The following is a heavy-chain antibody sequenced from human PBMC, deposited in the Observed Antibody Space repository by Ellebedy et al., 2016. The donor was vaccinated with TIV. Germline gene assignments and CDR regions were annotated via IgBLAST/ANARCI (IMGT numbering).Heavy chain of an antibody. CDR2: INPTSGSS. CDR3: ARGDNYYYDSSGYYYNY. J-gene: IGHJ4*02. Sequence: ASVKVSCKASGYTFTNYFLYWVRQAPGQGLEWMGIINPTSGSSNYAQKFQGRVTMTRDTSTSTVYMVLSSLRPEDTAVYYCARGDNYYYDSSGYYYNYWGQGTLVTVSS. D-gene: IGHD3-22*01. V-gene: IGHV1-46*01. CDR1: GYTFTNYF.